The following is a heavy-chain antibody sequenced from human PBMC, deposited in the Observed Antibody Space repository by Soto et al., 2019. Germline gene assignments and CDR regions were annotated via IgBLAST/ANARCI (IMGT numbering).Heavy chain of an antibody. Sequence: GGSVRICCADSECSFINHAVSRVRQAPGKGPEWVSGISGSGGTTYYADFVKGRFTISRDNSENTLYLQMNSLRAEDTAVYYCAKGPSPAGGFERIDQWCQGTLVTVSS. J-gene: IGHJ4*02. CDR1: ECSFINHA. CDR2: ISGSGGTT. CDR3: AKGPSPAGGFERIDQ. D-gene: IGHD6-13*01. V-gene: IGHV3-23*01.